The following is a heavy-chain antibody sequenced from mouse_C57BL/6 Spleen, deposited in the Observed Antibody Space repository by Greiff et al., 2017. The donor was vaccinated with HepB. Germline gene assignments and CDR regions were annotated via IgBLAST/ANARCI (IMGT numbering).Heavy chain of an antibody. J-gene: IGHJ1*03. V-gene: IGHV1-63*01. CDR2: IYPGGGYT. Sequence: QVQLKESGAELVRPGTSVKMSCKASGYTFTNYWIGWAKQRPGHGLEWIGDIYPGGGYTNYNEKFKGKATLTADKSSSTAYMQFSSLTSEDSAIYYCARMMVTPNWYFDVWGTGTTVTVSS. D-gene: IGHD2-3*01. CDR1: GYTFTNYW. CDR3: ARMMVTPNWYFDV.